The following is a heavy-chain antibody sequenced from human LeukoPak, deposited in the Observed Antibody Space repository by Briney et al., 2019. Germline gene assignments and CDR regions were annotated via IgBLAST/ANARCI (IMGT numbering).Heavy chain of an antibody. CDR3: AXXXXGXXXXXXXXXXDWFDP. Sequence: RASVKVSCKASGYTFTGYYMHWVRQAPGQGLEWMGRINPNSGGTNYAQKFQGRVTMTRDTSISTAYMELRSLRSDDTAVYYCAXXXXGXXXXXXXXXXDWFDPWGQGTLVTVSS. J-gene: IGHJ5*02. CDR2: INPNSGGT. CDR1: GYTFTGYY. V-gene: IGHV1-2*06.